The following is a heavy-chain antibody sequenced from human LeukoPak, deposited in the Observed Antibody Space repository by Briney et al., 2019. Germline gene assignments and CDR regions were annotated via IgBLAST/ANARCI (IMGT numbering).Heavy chain of an antibody. D-gene: IGHD3-16*01. CDR1: GFTFSDYT. J-gene: IGHJ4*02. CDR3: ARDQGGLGY. V-gene: IGHV3-21*01. CDR2: ISSSSTYI. Sequence: GGSLRLSCAVSGFTFSDYTMNWVRQPPGKGLEWVSSISSSSTYIYYADSVKGRFTISRDNAKNSLYLQMNSLRAEDTAVYYCARDQGGLGYWGQGTLVTVSS.